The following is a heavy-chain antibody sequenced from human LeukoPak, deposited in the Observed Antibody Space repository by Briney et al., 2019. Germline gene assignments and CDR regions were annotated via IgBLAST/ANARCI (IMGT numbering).Heavy chain of an antibody. V-gene: IGHV4-39*07. CDR2: IYYSGST. CDR3: AIRVDTAMVIDY. J-gene: IGHJ4*02. CDR1: GGSISSSSYY. Sequence: SETLSLTCTVSGGSISSSSYYWGWIRQPPGKGLEWIGSIYYSGSTYCNPSLKSRVTISVDTSKNQFSLKLSSVTAADTAVYYCAIRVDTAMVIDYWGQGTLVTVSS. D-gene: IGHD5-18*01.